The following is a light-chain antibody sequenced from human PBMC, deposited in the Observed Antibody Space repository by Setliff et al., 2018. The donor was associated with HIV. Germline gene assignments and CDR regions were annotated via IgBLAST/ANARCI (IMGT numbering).Light chain of an antibody. V-gene: IGLV2-14*01. J-gene: IGLJ1*01. CDR2: EVT. Sequence: LTQPASVSRSPGQSVTIACTGSTSDVGAYDYVSWYQQYPGKAPKLLIYEVTNRPSGISNRFSASKSGNTAFLTISGVRPEDEADYFCTSYTSSNTYVFGSGTKVTVL. CDR1: TSDVGAYDY. CDR3: TSYTSSNTYV.